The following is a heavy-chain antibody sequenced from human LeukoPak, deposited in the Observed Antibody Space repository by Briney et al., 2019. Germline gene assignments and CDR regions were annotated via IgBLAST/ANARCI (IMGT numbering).Heavy chain of an antibody. D-gene: IGHD5/OR15-5a*01. CDR2: IYYSGST. J-gene: IGHJ5*02. V-gene: IGHV4-59*11. CDR1: GGSISSHY. CDR3: ARDLPVGNWFDP. Sequence: MSSETLSLTCTVSGGSISSHYWSWIRQPPGKGLEWIGYIYYSGSTNYNPSLKSRVTISVDTSKNQFSLKLSSVTAADTAVYYCARDLPVGNWFDPWGQGTLVTVSS.